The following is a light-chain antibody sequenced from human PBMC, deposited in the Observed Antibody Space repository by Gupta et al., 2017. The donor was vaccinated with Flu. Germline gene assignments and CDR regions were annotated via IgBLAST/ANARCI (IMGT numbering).Light chain of an antibody. V-gene: IGKV2-30*01. CDR2: RVS. CDR1: QGLVYSDGSTY. J-gene: IGKJ1*01. Sequence: VTLGQPASISCRSSQGLVYSDGSTYLHWFQQRPRPSPRFLIYRVSYRESGVPDRFSGSGSGTNFTLNISRVEDEDFGIDFCMKGERWHVDFGRGPTVEIK. CDR3: MKGERWHVD.